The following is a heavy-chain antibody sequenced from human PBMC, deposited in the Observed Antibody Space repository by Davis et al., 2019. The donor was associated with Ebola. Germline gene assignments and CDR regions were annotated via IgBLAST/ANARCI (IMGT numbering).Heavy chain of an antibody. CDR3: AKSPFRIAVAGADWYFDL. D-gene: IGHD6-19*01. Sequence: HTGGSLRLSCAASGFTFSSYWMHWVRQAPGKGLVWVSRINSDGSSTSYADSVKGRFTISRDNSKNTLYLQMSSLRADDTAVYYCAKSPFRIAVAGADWYFDLWGRGTLVTVSS. CDR1: GFTFSSYW. V-gene: IGHV3-74*01. J-gene: IGHJ2*01. CDR2: INSDGSST.